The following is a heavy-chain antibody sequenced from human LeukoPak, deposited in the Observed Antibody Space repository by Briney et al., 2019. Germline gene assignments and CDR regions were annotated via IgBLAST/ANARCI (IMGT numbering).Heavy chain of an antibody. CDR2: INPNSGGT. Sequence: GASVKVSCKASGYTFTGYYMHWVRQAPGQGLEWMGWINPNSGGTNYAQKFQGWVTMTRDTSISTAYMELSRLRSDDTAVYYCARGGGYSSSWYYLYFDYWGQGTLVTVSS. CDR1: GYTFTGYY. CDR3: ARGGGYSSSWYYLYFDY. J-gene: IGHJ4*02. D-gene: IGHD6-13*01. V-gene: IGHV1-2*04.